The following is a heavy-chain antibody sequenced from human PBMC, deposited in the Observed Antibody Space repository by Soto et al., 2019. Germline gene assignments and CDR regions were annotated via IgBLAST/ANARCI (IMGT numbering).Heavy chain of an antibody. Sequence: PGGSLRLSCAAPGFTFSTYWMHWVRQAPGKGLVWVSRIDPDGSSTTYADSVKGRFTISRDNADNTLYLQMKSLRAEDTAVYYCATLASIQLERYDYWGQGTLVTVSS. D-gene: IGHD1-1*01. CDR2: IDPDGSST. CDR1: GFTFSTYW. V-gene: IGHV3-74*01. CDR3: ATLASIQLERYDY. J-gene: IGHJ4*02.